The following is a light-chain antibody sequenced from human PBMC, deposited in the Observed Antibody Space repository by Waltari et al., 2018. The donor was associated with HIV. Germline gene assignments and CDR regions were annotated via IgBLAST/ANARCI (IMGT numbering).Light chain of an antibody. J-gene: IGLJ2*01. CDR2: NNT. Sequence: QSVLTQPPSVSGAPGQRVTISCTGTSSKIGDGFVVHLYQQLPGTVPKVLIYNNTDRPSGVPDRFSGSKSATSASLAITGLQAEDEANYYCQSYDISLSGWVFGGGTKLTVL. CDR1: SSKIGDGFV. V-gene: IGLV1-40*01. CDR3: QSYDISLSGWV.